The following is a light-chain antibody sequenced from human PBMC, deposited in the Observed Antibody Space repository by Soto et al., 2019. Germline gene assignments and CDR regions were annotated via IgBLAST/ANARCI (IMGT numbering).Light chain of an antibody. V-gene: IGKV3-11*01. CDR2: DAS. J-gene: IGKJ1*01. Sequence: VWTQSPATLSLSPGERATLSCRASLNVNSYLAWYQPKPCQAPRLLIYDASNRAAGIPARFSGSGSGTDFTLTISSLEPEDFAIYYGQQRQYWPTITFGQGTKVDIK. CDR3: QQRQYWPTIT. CDR1: LNVNSY.